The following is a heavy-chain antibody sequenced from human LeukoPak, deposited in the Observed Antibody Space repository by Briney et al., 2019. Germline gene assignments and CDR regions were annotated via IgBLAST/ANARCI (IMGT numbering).Heavy chain of an antibody. CDR1: GYPLSSSA. V-gene: IGHV1-58*01. CDR2: IVVGSNNT. J-gene: IGHJ5*02. CDR3: AAPYSTRWFDL. Sequence: SVKVSCKASGYPLSSSAVQWVRQAGGQRLEWIGWIVVGSNNTNYAQKFQERVTITRDMSTSTAYMELSSLRSEDTAVYYCAAPYSTRWFDLWGRGTLVTVSS. D-gene: IGHD6-13*01.